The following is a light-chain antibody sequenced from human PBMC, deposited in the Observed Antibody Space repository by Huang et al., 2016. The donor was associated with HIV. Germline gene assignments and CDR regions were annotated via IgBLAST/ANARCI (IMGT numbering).Light chain of an antibody. J-gene: IGKJ4*01. V-gene: IGKV3-15*01. CDR2: GST. CDR3: QQYNNWHLT. Sequence: IVMTQTPATLPVSPGGRATLSCRASQSVSTNLAWYQQKPGQTPRLIIYGSTTRATGVPARFSGSGSGTDFTLTINSPHSEDFGIYYCQQYNNWHLTFGGGTKV. CDR1: QSVSTN.